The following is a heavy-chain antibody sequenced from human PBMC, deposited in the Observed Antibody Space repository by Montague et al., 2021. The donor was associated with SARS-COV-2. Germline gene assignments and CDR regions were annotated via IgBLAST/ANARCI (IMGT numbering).Heavy chain of an antibody. Sequence: SETLSLTCAISGGSFSNYYWSWIRQPPGKGLEWNGEVNQSGTTIYNSSVKSGVTISEYTSKNQFYLRLNSASAADTAVYYCARGRRAEVVPGASPAGRAFDIWGQGTMVTVSS. V-gene: IGHV4-34*01. CDR2: VNQSGTT. CDR1: GGSFSNYY. J-gene: IGHJ3*02. D-gene: IGHD2-2*01. CDR3: ARGRRAEVVPGASPAGRAFDI.